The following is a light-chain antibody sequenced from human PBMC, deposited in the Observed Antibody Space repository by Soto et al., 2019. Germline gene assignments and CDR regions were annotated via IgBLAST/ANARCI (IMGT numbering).Light chain of an antibody. V-gene: IGKV1-5*01. Sequence: DIQMTQSPSTLSASVGDRVTITCRASQSISNWLAWYQQKPGKAPKLLIYDASSLESGVPSRFSGRGSGTEFTLTISSLQPDDSATYYCQQYKSYSTFGLGTKVDIK. CDR1: QSISNW. J-gene: IGKJ1*01. CDR3: QQYKSYST. CDR2: DAS.